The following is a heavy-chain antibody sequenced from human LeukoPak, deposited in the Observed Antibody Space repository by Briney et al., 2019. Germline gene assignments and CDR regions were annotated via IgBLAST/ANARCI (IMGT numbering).Heavy chain of an antibody. D-gene: IGHD2-15*01. J-gene: IGHJ5*02. V-gene: IGHV1-2*02. CDR2: INPNSGGT. Sequence: ASVKVSCKASGYTFTGYYLHWVRQAPGRGLEWMGWINPNSGGTNYAQKFQGRVTMTRDTSISTAYMELSRLRSDDTAVYYCARDVGQPNWFDPWGQGTLVTVSS. CDR1: GYTFTGYY. CDR3: ARDVGQPNWFDP.